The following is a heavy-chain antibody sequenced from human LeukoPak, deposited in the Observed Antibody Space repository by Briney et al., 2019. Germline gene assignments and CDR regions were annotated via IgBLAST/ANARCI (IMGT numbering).Heavy chain of an antibody. CDR3: ARAEGSGSSFDY. J-gene: IGHJ4*02. D-gene: IGHD3-10*01. Sequence: GGSLRLSCVASGFPFRSFSMNWVRQAPGKGLEWVSSISISSTYIYYADSVKGRFTISRDNAKNSLYLQMNSLRVEDTAVYYCARAEGSGSSFDYWGQGTLVTVSS. CDR1: GFPFRSFS. CDR2: ISISSTYI. V-gene: IGHV3-21*01.